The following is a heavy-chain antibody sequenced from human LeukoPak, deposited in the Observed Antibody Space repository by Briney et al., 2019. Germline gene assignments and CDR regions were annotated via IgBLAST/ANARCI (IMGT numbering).Heavy chain of an antibody. D-gene: IGHD6-13*01. J-gene: IGHJ4*02. CDR2: ISYDGSNK. CDR3: AKDPRRYSRTGGYFEY. Sequence: GGSLRLSCAASGFTFSNYVMHRVRQAPGKGLEWVALISYDGSNKYYADSVKGRFTISRDNSKNTLYLQVNSLRAEDTAVYYCAKDPRRYSRTGGYFEYWGQGTLVTVSS. CDR1: GFTFSNYV. V-gene: IGHV3-30*18.